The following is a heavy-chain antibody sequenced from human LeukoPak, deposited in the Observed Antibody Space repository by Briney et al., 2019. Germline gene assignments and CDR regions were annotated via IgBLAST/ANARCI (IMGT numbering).Heavy chain of an antibody. CDR1: GFTFSNYG. Sequence: GGSLRLSCAASGFTFSNYGMHWVRQAPGKGLEWVAVISYDGSNKYYADSVKGRFTISRDNSKNTLYLQMNSLRAEDTAVYYCAKDPKSGSYLGYYFDYWGQGTLVTVSS. J-gene: IGHJ4*02. D-gene: IGHD1-26*01. CDR2: ISYDGSNK. CDR3: AKDPKSGSYLGYYFDY. V-gene: IGHV3-30*18.